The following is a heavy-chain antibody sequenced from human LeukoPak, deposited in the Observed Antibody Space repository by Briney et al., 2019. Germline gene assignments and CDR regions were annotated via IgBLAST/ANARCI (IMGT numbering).Heavy chain of an antibody. V-gene: IGHV3-23*01. D-gene: IGHD6-13*01. CDR1: GFTFSSYW. CDR2: ISDSGDST. CDR3: AKDRVAALNWFDP. Sequence: GGSLRLSCAASGFTFSSYWMTWVRQAPGKGLEWVSAISDSGDSTYYADSVKGRFTISRDNSKNTLYLQMNSLRAEDTAVYYCAKDRVAALNWFDPWGQGTLVTVSS. J-gene: IGHJ5*02.